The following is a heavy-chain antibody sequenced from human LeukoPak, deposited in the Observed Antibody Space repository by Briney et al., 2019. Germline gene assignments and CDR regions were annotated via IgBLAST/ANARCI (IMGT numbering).Heavy chain of an antibody. CDR1: GGTFSSYA. Sequence: SVKVSCKASGGTFSSYAISWVRQAPGQGLEWMGGIIPIFGTANCAQKFQGRVTITADESTSTAYMELSSLRSEDTAVYYCARGIAAAADYYMDVWGKGTTVTVSS. D-gene: IGHD6-13*01. CDR3: ARGIAAAADYYMDV. J-gene: IGHJ6*03. CDR2: IIPIFGTA. V-gene: IGHV1-69*13.